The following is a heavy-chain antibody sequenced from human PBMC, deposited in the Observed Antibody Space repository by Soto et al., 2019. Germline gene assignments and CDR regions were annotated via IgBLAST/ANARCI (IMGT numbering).Heavy chain of an antibody. CDR1: GGSISGGGYY. Sequence: SSETLSLTCTVSGGSISGGGYYWSWIRQHPGKGLEWIGYIYFSGSTYYNSSLQSRLTISVDTSQNQFSLELSSVTAADTAVYYCARVYSYGYLDVWGQGTTVTVSS. V-gene: IGHV4-31*03. CDR2: IYFSGST. D-gene: IGHD3-16*01. J-gene: IGHJ6*02. CDR3: ARVYSYGYLDV.